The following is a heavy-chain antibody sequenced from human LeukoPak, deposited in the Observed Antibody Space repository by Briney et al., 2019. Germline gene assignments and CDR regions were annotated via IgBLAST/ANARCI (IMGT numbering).Heavy chain of an antibody. CDR2: ISSSSSYI. D-gene: IGHD3-22*01. J-gene: IGHJ5*02. CDR3: VRERGVYYYDSSGYLNWFDP. CDR1: GFTFSSYS. V-gene: IGHV3-21*01. Sequence: PGGSLRLSCAASGFTFSSYSMNWVRQAPGKGLEWVSSISSSSSYIYYADSVKGRFTISRDNAKNSLYLQMNSLRAEDTAVYYCVRERGVYYYDSSGYLNWFDPWGQGTLVTVSS.